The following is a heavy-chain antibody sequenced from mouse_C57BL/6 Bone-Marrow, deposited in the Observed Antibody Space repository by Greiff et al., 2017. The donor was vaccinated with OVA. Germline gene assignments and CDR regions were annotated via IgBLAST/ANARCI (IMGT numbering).Heavy chain of an antibody. CDR1: GYSITSGYD. J-gene: IGHJ1*03. Sequence: EVKLVESGPGMVKPSQSLSLTCTVTGYSITSGYDWHWIRHFPGNKLEWMGYISYSGSTNYNPSLKSRISITHDTSKNHFFLKLNSVTTEDTATYYCARRGLRRDYWYFDVWGTGTTVTVSS. CDR2: ISYSGST. CDR3: ARRGLRRDYWYFDV. V-gene: IGHV3-1*01. D-gene: IGHD2-4*01.